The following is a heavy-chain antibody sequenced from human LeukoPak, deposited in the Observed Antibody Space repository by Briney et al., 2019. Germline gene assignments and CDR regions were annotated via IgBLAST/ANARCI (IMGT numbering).Heavy chain of an antibody. V-gene: IGHV4-59*11. CDR1: GGSITSHY. Sequence: PSETLSLTCTVFGGSITSHYWSWIRQPPGKGLEWIGYMYYSGFSNYNPSLKSRVTISIDTSKNQFSLKLSSVTAADTAVYYCARDAIDGGYYMDVWGRGTTVTVSS. CDR2: MYYSGFS. CDR3: ARDAIDGGYYMDV. J-gene: IGHJ6*03. D-gene: IGHD2-15*01.